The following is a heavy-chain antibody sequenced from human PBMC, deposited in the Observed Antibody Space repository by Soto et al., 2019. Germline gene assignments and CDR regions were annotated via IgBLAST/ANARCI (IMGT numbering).Heavy chain of an antibody. V-gene: IGHV3-33*01. CDR1: GFTFSSHG. D-gene: IGHD1-26*01. Sequence: GGSLRLSCAASGFTFSSHGIHWVRQAPGKGLEWVAGIWYEGINKYYAESVKGRFTISRDNSKNTVYLQMNSLRVGDTAVYYCARGNGIVGGTTYFDYWGQGTLVTVSS. CDR2: IWYEGINK. CDR3: ARGNGIVGGTTYFDY. J-gene: IGHJ4*02.